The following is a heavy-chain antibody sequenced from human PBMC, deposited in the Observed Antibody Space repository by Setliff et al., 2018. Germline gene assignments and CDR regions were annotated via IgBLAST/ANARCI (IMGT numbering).Heavy chain of an antibody. V-gene: IGHV3-23*03. CDR1: GFTFSNYA. D-gene: IGHD3-10*01. CDR2: IYSDGSST. J-gene: IGHJ4*02. CDR3: AKDRPQGVNGRSLDY. Sequence: GGSLSLSCAASGFTFSNYAMNWVRQAPGKGLEWVSVIYSDGSSTYYGDSVKGRFTISRDNSQNTLYLQMNSLRAEDTAVYYCAKDRPQGVNGRSLDYWGRGALVTVSS.